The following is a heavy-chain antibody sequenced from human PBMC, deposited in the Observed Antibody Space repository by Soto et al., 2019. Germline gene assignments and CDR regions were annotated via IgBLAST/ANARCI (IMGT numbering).Heavy chain of an antibody. V-gene: IGHV3-48*01. CDR1: GFTFSSYT. D-gene: IGHD3-10*01. CDR3: VRDHIWSFDY. Sequence: VQLVESGGGLVQPGGSLRLSCAASGFTFSSYTMNWVRQAPGKGLEWVSYISLSGSDMYYAGSVKGRFTISRDNAKNSLSLQMNSLRAEDTAVYYCVRDHIWSFDYWGQGTPVTVSS. J-gene: IGHJ4*02. CDR2: ISLSGSDM.